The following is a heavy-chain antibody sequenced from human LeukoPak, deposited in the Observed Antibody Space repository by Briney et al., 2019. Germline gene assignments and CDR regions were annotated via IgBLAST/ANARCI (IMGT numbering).Heavy chain of an antibody. CDR3: ARVNGGTGYYRFDY. V-gene: IGHV1-2*02. Sequence: ASVKVSCKASGYTFTGYYMHWVRQAPGQGLEWMGWINPNSGGTNYAQKFQGRVTMTRDTSISTAHMELSRLRSDDTAVYYCARVNGGTGYYRFDYWGQGTLVTVSS. J-gene: IGHJ4*02. D-gene: IGHD3/OR15-3a*01. CDR2: INPNSGGT. CDR1: GYTFTGYY.